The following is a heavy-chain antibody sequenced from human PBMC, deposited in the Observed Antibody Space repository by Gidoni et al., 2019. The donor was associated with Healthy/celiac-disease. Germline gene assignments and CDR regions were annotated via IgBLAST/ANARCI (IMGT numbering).Heavy chain of an antibody. Sequence: RFTISRDNSKNTLYLQMNSLRAEDTAVYYCARGLRRDYYMDVWGKGTTVTVSS. CDR3: ARGLRRDYYMDV. D-gene: IGHD3-10*01. J-gene: IGHJ6*03. V-gene: IGHV3-30*01.